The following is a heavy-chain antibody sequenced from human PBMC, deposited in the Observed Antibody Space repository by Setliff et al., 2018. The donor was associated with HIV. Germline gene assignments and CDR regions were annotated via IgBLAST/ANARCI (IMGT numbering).Heavy chain of an antibody. CDR3: ARRAYSGAYYNTYFMDV. J-gene: IGHJ6*03. CDR2: IHYSGST. CDR1: GGSISSYY. D-gene: IGHD1-26*01. V-gene: IGHV4-59*01. Sequence: ASETLSLTCTVSGGSISSYYWSWIRQPPGKGLEWIGFIHYSGSTDYSPSLKSRVTISVDTSKNQFSLKLSSVTAADTAVYYCARRAYSGAYYNTYFMDVWGKGTTVTVSS.